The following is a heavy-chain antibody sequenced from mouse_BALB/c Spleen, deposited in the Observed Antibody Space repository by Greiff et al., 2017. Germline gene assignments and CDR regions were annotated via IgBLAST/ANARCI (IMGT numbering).Heavy chain of an antibody. CDR1: GYSITSDYA. V-gene: IGHV3-2*02. Sequence: EVQLQQSGPGLVKPSQSLSLTCTVTGYSITSDYAWNWIRQFPGNQLEWMGYISYSGSTSYNPSLKSRISITRDTSKNQFFLQLNSVTTEDTATYYCARGDYRYDDWYFDVWGAGTTVTVSS. J-gene: IGHJ1*01. D-gene: IGHD2-14*01. CDR3: ARGDYRYDDWYFDV. CDR2: ISYSGST.